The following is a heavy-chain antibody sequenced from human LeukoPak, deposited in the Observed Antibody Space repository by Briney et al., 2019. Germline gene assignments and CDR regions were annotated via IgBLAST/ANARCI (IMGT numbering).Heavy chain of an antibody. CDR2: IKQDGSEK. Sequence: GGSVRLSCAAFGFTVSVDYMSWVRQAPGKGLEWVANIKQDGSEKYYVDSVKGRFTISRDNAKNSLYLQMNSLRAEDTAVYYCARGRSVAGYYYYYYMDVWGKGTTVTVSS. J-gene: IGHJ6*03. CDR1: GFTVSVDY. CDR3: ARGRSVAGYYYYYYMDV. D-gene: IGHD6-19*01. V-gene: IGHV3-7*01.